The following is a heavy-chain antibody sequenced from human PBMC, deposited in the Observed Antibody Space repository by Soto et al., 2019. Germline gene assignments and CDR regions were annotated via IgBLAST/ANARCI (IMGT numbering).Heavy chain of an antibody. V-gene: IGHV3-23*01. CDR3: AKDQRIAVAGHTFDY. CDR2: ISGSGGST. Sequence: GGSLRLSCAASGFTFSSYAMSWVRQAPGKGLEWVSAISGSGGSTYYADSVKGRFTISRDNSKNTLYLQMNSLRAEDTAVYYCAKDQRIAVAGHTFDYWGQGTLVTVSS. CDR1: GFTFSSYA. J-gene: IGHJ4*02. D-gene: IGHD6-19*01.